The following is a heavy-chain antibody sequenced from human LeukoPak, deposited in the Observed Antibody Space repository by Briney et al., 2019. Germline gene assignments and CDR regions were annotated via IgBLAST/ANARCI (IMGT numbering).Heavy chain of an antibody. CDR2: INGDGTRT. J-gene: IGHJ4*02. CDR3: ARDRGGYSTDFDF. D-gene: IGHD5-12*01. V-gene: IGHV3-23*01. Sequence: GGSLRLSCAASGFTFSSPVMSWVRQAPGKGLEWVSTINGDGTRTYYAVSSNGRFIISRDNSMNTLYLQMNGLRAEDTAVYYCARDRGGYSTDFDFWGQGTLVTVSS. CDR1: GFTFSSPV.